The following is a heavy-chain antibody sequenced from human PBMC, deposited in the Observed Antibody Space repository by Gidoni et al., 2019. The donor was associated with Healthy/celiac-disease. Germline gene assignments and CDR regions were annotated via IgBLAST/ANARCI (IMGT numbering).Heavy chain of an antibody. CDR1: GFTFRSYY. CDR3: ARVPVGPYSSGWYVYFDY. CDR2: ISSSSSYI. D-gene: IGHD6-19*01. V-gene: IGHV3-21*01. Sequence: EVQLVESGGGLVKPGGSLRPSWSASGFTFRSYYLNWVRQAPGKGLEWVSSISSSSSYIYYADAVKGRFTISRDNAKNSLYLQMNSLRAEDTAVYYCARVPVGPYSSGWYVYFDYWGQGTLVTVSS. J-gene: IGHJ4*02.